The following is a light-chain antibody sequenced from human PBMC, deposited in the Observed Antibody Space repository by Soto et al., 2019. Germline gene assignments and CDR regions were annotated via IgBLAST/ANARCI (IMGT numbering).Light chain of an antibody. CDR1: QSVGSS. V-gene: IGKV3-15*01. J-gene: IGKJ4*01. CDR2: GAS. CDR3: QQYKNWPLT. Sequence: EIVMTQSPATLSVSPGERATLSCRASQSVGSSLAWYQQEPGQAPRLLIYGASTRATGIPARFSGSGSGTEFTLTISSLQSEDFAVYFCQQYKNWPLTFGGGTKVDIK.